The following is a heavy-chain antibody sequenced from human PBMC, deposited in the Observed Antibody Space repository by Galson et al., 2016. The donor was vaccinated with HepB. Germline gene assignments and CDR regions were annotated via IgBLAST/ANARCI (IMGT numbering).Heavy chain of an antibody. Sequence: SLRLSCAASGFTFSNYSMNWVRQAPGKGLEWVSYISNRNSNKYYADSVKGRFTISRDNAKNSLYLQMNSLRDEDTAVYYCARDWSFSRGVWGKGTTVTVSS. J-gene: IGHJ6*04. CDR3: ARDWSFSRGV. D-gene: IGHD1-26*01. CDR2: ISNRNSNK. V-gene: IGHV3-48*02. CDR1: GFTFSNYS.